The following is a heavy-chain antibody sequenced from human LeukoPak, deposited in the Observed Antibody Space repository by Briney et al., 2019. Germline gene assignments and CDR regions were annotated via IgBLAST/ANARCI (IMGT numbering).Heavy chain of an antibody. CDR2: IRYDGSNK. CDR3: AKVDLHDYGDYFDY. Sequence: PGGSLRLSCAASGFTFSSYGMHWVRQAPGKGLEWVAFIRYDGSNKYYADSVKGRFTISRDNSKNTLYLQMNSLRAEDTAVYYCAKVDLHDYGDYFDYWGQGTLVTVSS. D-gene: IGHD4-17*01. J-gene: IGHJ4*02. CDR1: GFTFSSYG. V-gene: IGHV3-30*02.